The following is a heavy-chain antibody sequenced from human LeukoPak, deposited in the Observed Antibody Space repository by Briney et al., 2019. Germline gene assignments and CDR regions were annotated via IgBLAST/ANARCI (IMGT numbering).Heavy chain of an antibody. V-gene: IGHV1-2*02. CDR3: TRDVPGYSSDFDF. J-gene: IGHJ4*02. Sequence: ASVKVSCKASGYTFTDYFMHWVRQAPGQGLEWMGWIDPKSGGTNCAQKLQGRVTMTRDTSITTVYMELGRLTSDDTAVYYCTRDVPGYSSDFDFWGQGTLVTVSS. CDR2: IDPKSGGT. D-gene: IGHD6-19*01. CDR1: GYTFTDYF.